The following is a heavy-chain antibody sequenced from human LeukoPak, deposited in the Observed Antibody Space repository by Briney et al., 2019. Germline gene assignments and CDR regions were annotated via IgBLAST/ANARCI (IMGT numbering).Heavy chain of an antibody. V-gene: IGHV3-30*03. J-gene: IGHJ4*02. CDR2: ISYDGSNK. CDR3: AREGESKRYFDWLPFDY. D-gene: IGHD3-9*01. CDR1: GFTFSSYG. Sequence: PGGSLRLSCAASGFTFSSYGMHWVRQAPGKGLEWVAVISYDGSNKYYADSVKGRFTISRDNSKNTLYLQMNSLRAEDTAVYYCAREGESKRYFDWLPFDYWGQGTLVTVSS.